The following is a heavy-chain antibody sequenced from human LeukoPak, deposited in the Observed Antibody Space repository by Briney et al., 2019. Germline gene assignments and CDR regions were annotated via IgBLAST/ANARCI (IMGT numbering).Heavy chain of an antibody. J-gene: IGHJ4*02. CDR2: ISGSGSTI. Sequence: GGSLRLSCAASGFTFSTSLMNWVRQAPGKGLEWVSHISGSGSTIYYADSVKGRFTISRDNANDSLYLQMNSLSADDTAVYYCARDSGGWYQNVDYWGQGTLVTVSS. CDR3: ARDSGGWYQNVDY. V-gene: IGHV3-48*03. D-gene: IGHD6-19*01. CDR1: GFTFSTSL.